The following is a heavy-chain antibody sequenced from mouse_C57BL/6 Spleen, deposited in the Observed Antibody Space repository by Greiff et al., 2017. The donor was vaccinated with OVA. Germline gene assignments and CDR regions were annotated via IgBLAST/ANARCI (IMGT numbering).Heavy chain of an antibody. CDR3: ARADYDGAY. CDR2: ISYDGSN. Sequence: EVKLEESGPGLVKPSQSLSLTCSVTGYSITSGYYWNWIRQFPGNKLEWMGYISYDGSNNYNPSLKNRISITRDTSKNQFFLKLNSVTTEDTATYYCARADYDGAYWGQGTLVTVSA. CDR1: GYSITSGYY. D-gene: IGHD2-4*01. J-gene: IGHJ3*01. V-gene: IGHV3-6*01.